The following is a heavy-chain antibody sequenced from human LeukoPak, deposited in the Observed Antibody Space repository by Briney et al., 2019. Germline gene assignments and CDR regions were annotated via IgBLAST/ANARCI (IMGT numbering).Heavy chain of an antibody. V-gene: IGHV5-51*01. J-gene: IGHJ3*02. CDR3: ARRQWLPSDAFDI. D-gene: IGHD6-19*01. CDR2: LYPGDSDT. CDR1: GYSFTSYW. Sequence: GESLQIPFKGSGYSFTSYWIGWVRQMPGKGMEWMGILYPGDSDTRYSPSFQGQVTISANKSISTAYLQWSSLKASDTAMYYCARRQWLPSDAFDIWGQGTMVTVSS.